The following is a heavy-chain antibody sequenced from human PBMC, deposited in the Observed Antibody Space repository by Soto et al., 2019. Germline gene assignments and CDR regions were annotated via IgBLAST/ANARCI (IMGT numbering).Heavy chain of an antibody. J-gene: IGHJ4*02. V-gene: IGHV4-34*01. CDR1: GGSFSGYY. CDR2: INHSGST. CDR3: ARGVRTAPGFTTLCDY. D-gene: IGHD3-10*01. Sequence: QVQLQQWGAGLLKPSETLSLTSAVYGGSFSGYYWSWIRQPPGKGLEWMGEINHSGSTNYNPSLKGRVTRSVDTSKTQCSRKLSSVTAADTAVYYCARGVRTAPGFTTLCDYWGQGTLVTVSS.